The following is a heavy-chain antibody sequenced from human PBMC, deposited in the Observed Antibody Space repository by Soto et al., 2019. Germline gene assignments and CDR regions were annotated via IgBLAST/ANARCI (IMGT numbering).Heavy chain of an antibody. Sequence: SETLSLTCAVSGGSIRSSNLWSWVRQPPGKGLEWIGEIYHSGSTNFNPSLKSRVTISVDKSKNQFSLKLSSVTAADTAVYYCARVSGSYYYGMDVWGQGTTVTVSS. CDR3: ARVSGSYYYGMDV. V-gene: IGHV4-4*02. CDR2: IYHSGST. D-gene: IGHD1-26*01. CDR1: GGSIRSSNL. J-gene: IGHJ6*02.